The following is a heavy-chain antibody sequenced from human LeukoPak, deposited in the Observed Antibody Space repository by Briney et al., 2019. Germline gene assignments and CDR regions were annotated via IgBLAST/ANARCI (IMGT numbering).Heavy chain of an antibody. D-gene: IGHD2-15*01. V-gene: IGHV3-23*01. CDR2: TSGSGDDT. CDR3: AKKRSSGGATQFDY. CDR1: GFTFSSYG. J-gene: IGHJ4*02. Sequence: GGSLRLSCVASGFTFSSYGMSWVRQAPGKGLEWVSSTSGSGDDTYYADSVKGRFTLSRDNSKNTLYLQMNSLRADDTAVYYCAKKRSSGGATQFDYWGQGALVTVSS.